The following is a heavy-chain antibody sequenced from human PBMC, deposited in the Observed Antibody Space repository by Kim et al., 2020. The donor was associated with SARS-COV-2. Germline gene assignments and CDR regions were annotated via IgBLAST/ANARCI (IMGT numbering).Heavy chain of an antibody. CDR1: GFTFSSYG. CDR3: AKDYHPSMVQGVRYYYY. CDR2: ISYDGSNK. V-gene: IGHV3-30*18. D-gene: IGHD3-10*01. J-gene: IGHJ6*03. Sequence: GGSLRLSCAASGFTFSSYGMHWVRQAPGKGLEWVAVISYDGSNKYYADSVKGRFTISRDNSKNTLYLQMNSLRAEDTAVYYCAKDYHPSMVQGVRYYYY.